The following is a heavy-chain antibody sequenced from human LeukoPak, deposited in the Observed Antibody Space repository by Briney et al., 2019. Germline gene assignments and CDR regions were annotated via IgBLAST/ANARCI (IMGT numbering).Heavy chain of an antibody. CDR3: AKGGCGGGSCYSESAFGI. D-gene: IGHD2-15*01. CDR2: IRYDGSDK. Sequence: GGSLRLSCAASGFTFSNYGMHWVRQAPGKGLEWVAFIRYDGSDKYYADSVEGRFTISRDNSKNTLYLHMNSLRTEDTAVYYCAKGGCGGGSCYSESAFGIWGLGTVVTVSS. V-gene: IGHV3-30*02. J-gene: IGHJ3*02. CDR1: GFTFSNYG.